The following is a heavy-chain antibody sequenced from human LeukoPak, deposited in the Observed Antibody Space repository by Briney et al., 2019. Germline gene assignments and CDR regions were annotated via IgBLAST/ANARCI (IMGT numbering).Heavy chain of an antibody. CDR1: GFSFSDSA. J-gene: IGHJ4*02. CDR3: TRHLGDDDYGDFYDY. V-gene: IGHV3-73*01. CDR2: IRSELSGYVT. D-gene: IGHD4-17*01. Sequence: PGGSLRLSCAASGFSFSDSALHWVRQASGKGLEWVGRIRSELSGYVTAYAASVKGRFTISRDDSKNTAYLQMNSLETEDTAVYYCTRHLGDDDYGDFYDYWGQGILVTVSS.